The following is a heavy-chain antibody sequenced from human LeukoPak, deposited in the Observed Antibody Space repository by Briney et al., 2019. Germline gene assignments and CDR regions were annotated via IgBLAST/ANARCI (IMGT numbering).Heavy chain of an antibody. J-gene: IGHJ6*02. CDR2: ISYSGST. Sequence: PSETLSLTCAVYGGSFSGYYWSWIRQPPGKGLEWIAYISYSGSTNYNPSLKSRVTISLDTSKNQFSLKLSSVTAADTAVYYCARLTMVPGVIRDDYFGMDVWGQGTTVTVSS. CDR3: ARLTMVPGVIRDDYFGMDV. CDR1: GGSFSGYY. V-gene: IGHV4-59*01. D-gene: IGHD3-10*01.